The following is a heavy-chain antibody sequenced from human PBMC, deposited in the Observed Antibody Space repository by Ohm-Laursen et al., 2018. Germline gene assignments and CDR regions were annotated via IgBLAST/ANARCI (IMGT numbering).Heavy chain of an antibody. CDR3: ARGSEWLQPKAFDI. Sequence: TLSLTCSVSGGSISSGGYYWSWIRQHPGKGLEWIGYIYYSGSTYYNPSLKSLVTISVDTSKNQFSLKLSSVTAADTAVYYCARGSEWLQPKAFDIWGQGTMVTVSS. V-gene: IGHV4-31*01. D-gene: IGHD5-24*01. CDR2: IYYSGST. CDR1: GGSISSGGYY. J-gene: IGHJ3*02.